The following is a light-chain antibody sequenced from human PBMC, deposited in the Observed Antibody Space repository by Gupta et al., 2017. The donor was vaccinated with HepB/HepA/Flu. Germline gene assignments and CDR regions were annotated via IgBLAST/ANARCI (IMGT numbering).Light chain of an antibody. CDR3: QSADTSGTSV. CDR2: KKS. J-gene: IGLJ1*01. Sequence: SFELPQPPSVSVSPCPTARITCSGDAGANQYVYWYQQRPGQAPVVVMYKKSERPSGMPERFSGSKAGTTVTVTISGVKEEDEADYYCQSADTSGTSVFGGGTKVTVL. CDR1: AGANQY. V-gene: IGLV3-25*03.